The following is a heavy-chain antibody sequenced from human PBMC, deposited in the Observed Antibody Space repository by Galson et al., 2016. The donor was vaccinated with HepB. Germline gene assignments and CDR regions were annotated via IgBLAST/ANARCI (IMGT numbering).Heavy chain of an antibody. J-gene: IGHJ6*02. D-gene: IGHD3-10*01. CDR1: GITFRTYN. Sequence: SLRLSCAASGITFRTYNMNWVRQAPGKGLEWVSSISRGSSYIHYADSMKGRFTVSRDNAKNLLYLQMNSLGVEDTAMYYCARVLFGSGSYWWLDVWGQGTTVTVSS. V-gene: IGHV3-21*01. CDR2: ISRGSSYI. CDR3: ARVLFGSGSYWWLDV.